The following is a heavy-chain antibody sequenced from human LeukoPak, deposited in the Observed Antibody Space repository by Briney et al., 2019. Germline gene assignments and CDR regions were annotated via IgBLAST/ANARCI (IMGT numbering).Heavy chain of an antibody. CDR2: ISGSGGTT. J-gene: IGHJ5*02. CDR3: AKDLGDYTSSWSMYNWFDP. D-gene: IGHD6-13*01. CDR1: GFTFSSYA. Sequence: PGGSLRLSCAVSGFTFSSYAMSWVRQAPGKGLEWVSAISGSGGTTYYADSVKGRFTISRDNSKNTLYLQMNSLRAEDTAIYYCAKDLGDYTSSWSMYNWFDPWGQGTLVTVSS. V-gene: IGHV3-23*01.